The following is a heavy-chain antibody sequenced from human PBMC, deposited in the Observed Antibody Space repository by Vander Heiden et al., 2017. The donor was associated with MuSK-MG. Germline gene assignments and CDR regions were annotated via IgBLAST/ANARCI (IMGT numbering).Heavy chain of an antibody. CDR2: INWNRATI. J-gene: IGHJ5*02. CDR3: AKAPGSTSDYFLFDP. D-gene: IGHD3-22*01. CDR1: GFIFDNYA. V-gene: IGHV3-9*01. Sequence: EVQLVESGGGLEQPGRSLRLSCAASGFIFDNYAMHWVRQAPGKGLGWVSSINWNRATIGYADSVKGRFIISGDNAKNSLYLQMNSLRPEDTALYYCAKAPGSTSDYFLFDPWGQGTPVIVSS.